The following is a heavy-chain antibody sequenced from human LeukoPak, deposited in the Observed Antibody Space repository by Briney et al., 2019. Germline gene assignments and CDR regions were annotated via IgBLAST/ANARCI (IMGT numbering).Heavy chain of an antibody. CDR1: GVSISSLNL. CDR2: MYLGGTT. Sequence: KTSGTLSLTCIVSGVSISSLNLWSWLRQPPGQGLEWIGEMYLGGTTNFNPSLKSRVTILIDKSKNQLSLQLTSVTAADTAVYYCAGLEGRYSTDWFYFFDYWGQGALVTVSS. CDR3: AGLEGRYSTDWFYFFDY. J-gene: IGHJ4*02. V-gene: IGHV4-4*02. D-gene: IGHD6-19*01.